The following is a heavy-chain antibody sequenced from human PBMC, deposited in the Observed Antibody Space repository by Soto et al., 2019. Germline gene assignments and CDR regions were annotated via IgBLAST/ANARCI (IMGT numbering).Heavy chain of an antibody. CDR2: INHSGST. CDR3: ARDITIFGVVPPFYYYGMDV. D-gene: IGHD3-3*01. CDR1: GGSFSGYY. J-gene: IGHJ6*02. V-gene: IGHV4-34*01. Sequence: ETLSLTCAVYGGSFSGYYWSWIRQPPGKGLEWIGEINHSGSTNYNPSLKSRVTISVDTSKNQFSLKLSSVTAADTAVYYCARDITIFGVVPPFYYYGMDVWGQGTTVTVSS.